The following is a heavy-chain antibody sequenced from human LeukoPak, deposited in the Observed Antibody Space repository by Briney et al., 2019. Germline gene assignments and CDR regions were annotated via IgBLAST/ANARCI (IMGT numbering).Heavy chain of an antibody. Sequence: GGSLRLSCAASGFIFSDYYMIWIRQAPGKGLEWVSYISSSGSFIYYADSVKGRFTISRDNAKNSLYLQMNSLRAEDKAVYYWAREPFYHDSSGYVRDYWGQGTLVTVSS. D-gene: IGHD3-22*01. CDR1: GFIFSDYY. J-gene: IGHJ4*02. CDR3: AREPFYHDSSGYVRDY. CDR2: ISSSGSFI. V-gene: IGHV3-11*01.